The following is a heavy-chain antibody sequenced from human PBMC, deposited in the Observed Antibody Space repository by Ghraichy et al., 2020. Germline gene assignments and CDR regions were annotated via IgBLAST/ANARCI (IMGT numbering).Heavy chain of an antibody. V-gene: IGHV3-23*01. CDR1: GFTFSSYA. Sequence: GGSLRLSCVASGFTFSSYAMSWVRQAPGKGLEWVSAISGSGGSTYYADSVKGRFTISRDNSKNTLYLQMNSLRAEDTAVYYCAKVICGWYENYFDYWGQGTLVTVSS. J-gene: IGHJ4*02. D-gene: IGHD6-19*01. CDR2: ISGSGGST. CDR3: AKVICGWYENYFDY.